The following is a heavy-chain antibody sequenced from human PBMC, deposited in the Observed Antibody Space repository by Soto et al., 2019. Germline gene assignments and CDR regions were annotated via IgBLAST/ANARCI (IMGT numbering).Heavy chain of an antibody. Sequence: GGSMRLPCAASGCTFSSYAMPWVRKTPGKGLEWLSVMSGDGRTRYALSVTGRFTISRDNSKNTLYLQMRSLRAEDAAAYYCVKWHTSNFDSLPFTGFDFLGQGTQVTVSS. J-gene: IGHJ4*02. CDR3: VKWHTSNFDSLPFTGFDF. CDR2: MSGDGRT. CDR1: GCTFSSYA. V-gene: IGHV3-23*01. D-gene: IGHD3-22*01.